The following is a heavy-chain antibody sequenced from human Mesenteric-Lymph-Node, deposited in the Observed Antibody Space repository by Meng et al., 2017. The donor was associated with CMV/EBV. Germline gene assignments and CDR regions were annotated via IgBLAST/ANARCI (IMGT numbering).Heavy chain of an antibody. CDR3: ARRGNYDSDYSEY. V-gene: IGHV4-39*01. D-gene: IGHD3-22*01. Sequence: QDAGQGLVKPSETQSLSCIVSGDSISNSTYYWTWIRQPPGKGLGWIGSVHHSGTTYYNPSLKGRLTISVDTSANLFSLRLTTVTAADTATYYCARRGNYDSDYSEYWGQGTLVTVSS. J-gene: IGHJ4*02. CDR2: VHHSGTT. CDR1: GDSISNSTYY.